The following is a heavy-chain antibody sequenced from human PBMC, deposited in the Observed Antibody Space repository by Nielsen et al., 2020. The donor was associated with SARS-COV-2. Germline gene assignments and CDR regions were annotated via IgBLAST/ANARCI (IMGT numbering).Heavy chain of an antibody. CDR2: ISNDGGTK. Sequence: GESLKISCLASGFTFGDYALHWVRQAPGKGLQSVSAISNDGGTKYYADSVKGRFTISRDNSKNTLYLQMSSLRPEDTAVYYCVHGFDCSTGICYHFDYWGRGTLVTVSS. CDR3: VHGFDCSTGICYHFDY. J-gene: IGHJ4*02. CDR1: GFTFGDYA. V-gene: IGHV3-64D*09. D-gene: IGHD2-15*01.